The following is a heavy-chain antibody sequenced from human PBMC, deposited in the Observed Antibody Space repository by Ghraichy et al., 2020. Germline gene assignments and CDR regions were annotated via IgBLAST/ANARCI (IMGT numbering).Heavy chain of an antibody. V-gene: IGHV3-53*01. Sequence: ETLRLSCAASGFTVSSYYMSWVREAPGKGLEWVSIIYSGGSTYYADSVKGRFTISRDSSKNTLYLQLNSLRTEDTAVYYCATLVSEITLTPHFDYWGQGTLVTVSS. CDR2: IYSGGST. CDR1: GFTVSSYY. D-gene: IGHD3-16*01. J-gene: IGHJ4*02. CDR3: ATLVSEITLTPHFDY.